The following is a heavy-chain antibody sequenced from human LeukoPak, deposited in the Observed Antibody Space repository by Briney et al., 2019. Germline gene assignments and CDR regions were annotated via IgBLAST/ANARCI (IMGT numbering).Heavy chain of an antibody. CDR3: ARARGYSYNPLFDY. J-gene: IGHJ4*02. CDR1: GFTFSGYW. CDR2: IKQDGGEF. D-gene: IGHD5-18*01. Sequence: PGGSLRLSCAASGFTFSGYWMSWVRQAPGEGLEWVANIKQDGGEFYYVDAVKGRFTISRDNAKNSLYLQMNRLRVDDTAVYYCARARGYSYNPLFDYWGQGTLVTVSS. V-gene: IGHV3-7*04.